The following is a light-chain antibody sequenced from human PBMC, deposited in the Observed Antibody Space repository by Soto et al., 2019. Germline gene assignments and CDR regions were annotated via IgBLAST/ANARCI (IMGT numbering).Light chain of an antibody. CDR1: SSDIGAYNY. J-gene: IGLJ1*01. V-gene: IGLV2-14*01. Sequence: SVLTQPASVSGSPGQSITISCTGSSSDIGAYNYVSWFQQYPGKAPKLIISEVSNRPSGVSNRFSGSKSGTAASLTISGLQTEDEAAYFCFSFTNDWTHVLGNGTKLTV. CDR3: FSFTNDWTHV. CDR2: EVS.